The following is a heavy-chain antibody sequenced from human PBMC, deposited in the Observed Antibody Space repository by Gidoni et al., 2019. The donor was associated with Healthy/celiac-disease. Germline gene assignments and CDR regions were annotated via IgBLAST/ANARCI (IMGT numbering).Heavy chain of an antibody. CDR3: TRAYSSGWAPYYFDY. CDR2: IRSKAYGGTT. CDR1: GFTFGDYD. D-gene: IGHD6-19*01. V-gene: IGHV3-49*03. Sequence: EVQLVESGGGLVQPGRSLRLSCTASGFTFGDYDMSWFRQAPGKGLEWVGFIRSKAYGGTTEYAASVKGRFTISRDDSKSIAYLQMNSLKTEDTAVYYCTRAYSSGWAPYYFDYWGQGTLVTVSS. J-gene: IGHJ4*02.